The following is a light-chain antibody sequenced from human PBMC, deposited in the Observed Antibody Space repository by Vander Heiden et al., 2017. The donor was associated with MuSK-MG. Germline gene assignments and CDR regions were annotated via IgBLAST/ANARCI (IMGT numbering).Light chain of an antibody. J-gene: IGKJ1*01. CDR2: GAS. CDR1: QSISNY. V-gene: IGKV1-39*01. Sequence: DIQMTQSPLSLSASVGDRVTITCRASQSISNYLSWYQQKPGKAPKLLIYGASSLQSGVPSRLSGSGYGTDFTLTISSLQPEDFAIYYCQQIDSTVLWTFGQGTKVEIK. CDR3: QQIDSTVLWT.